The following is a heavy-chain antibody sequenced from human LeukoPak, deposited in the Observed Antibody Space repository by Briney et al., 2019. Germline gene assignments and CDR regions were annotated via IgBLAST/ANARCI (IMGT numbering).Heavy chain of an antibody. V-gene: IGHV3-30*18. CDR2: IYYDGSNK. CDR1: GVTFSSYC. CDR3: GKGFAYYYDSSGYQIDF. Sequence: WRSLRLSCAASGVTFSSYCMHWVRQAPGKGLERVAVIYYDGSNKYYADSVKGRFTISRNNSKNTMYLQMNSLTAEDTAVYYCGKGFAYYYDSSGYQIDFWGQGTLLTVSS. J-gene: IGHJ4*02. D-gene: IGHD3-22*01.